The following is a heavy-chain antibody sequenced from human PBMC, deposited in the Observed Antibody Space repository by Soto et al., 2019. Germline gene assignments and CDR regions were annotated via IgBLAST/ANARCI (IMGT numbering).Heavy chain of an antibody. CDR2: ISYDGSNK. Sequence: GGSLRLSCAASGFTFSSYAMHWVRQAPGKGLEWVAVISYDGSNKYYADSVKGRFTISRDNSKNTLYLQMNSLRAEDTAVYYCARGLEVSYDSSGYYWMEIDYWGQGTLVTVSS. CDR3: ARGLEVSYDSSGYYWMEIDY. D-gene: IGHD3-22*01. J-gene: IGHJ4*02. V-gene: IGHV3-30-3*01. CDR1: GFTFSSYA.